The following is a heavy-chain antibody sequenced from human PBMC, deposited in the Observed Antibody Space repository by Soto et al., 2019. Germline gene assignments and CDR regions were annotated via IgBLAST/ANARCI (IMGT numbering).Heavy chain of an antibody. Sequence: SETLSLTCTVSGGSISSGDYYWSWIRQPPGKGLEWIGYIYYSGSTYYNPSLKSRVTISVDTSKNQFSLKLSSVTAADTAVYYCARVIGFGEFLDYWGQGTLVTVSS. CDR1: GGSISSGDYY. J-gene: IGHJ4*02. CDR3: ARVIGFGEFLDY. D-gene: IGHD3-10*01. CDR2: IYYSGST. V-gene: IGHV4-30-4*01.